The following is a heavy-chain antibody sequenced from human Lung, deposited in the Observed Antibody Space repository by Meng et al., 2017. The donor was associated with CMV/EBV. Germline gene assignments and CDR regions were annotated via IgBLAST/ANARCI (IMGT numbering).Heavy chain of an antibody. D-gene: IGHD3-3*01. CDR1: GASMSSSDG. J-gene: IGHJ4*02. CDR3: AKEGRFLEGLFFDS. CDR2: IYHSGT. V-gene: IGHV4-4*02. Sequence: QVQLQESGPGLVKPSGTLSLSCVVSGASMSSSDGWSWVRQPPGKGLEWIGEIYHSGTNYNPSLKSRVTMSIDKSKKQFSLKLNSVTAADTAVYYCAKEGRFLEGLFFDSWGQGILVTVSS.